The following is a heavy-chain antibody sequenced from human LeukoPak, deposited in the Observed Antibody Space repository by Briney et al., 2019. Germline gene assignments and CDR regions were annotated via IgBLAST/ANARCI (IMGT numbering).Heavy chain of an antibody. CDR2: MNPNSGNT. D-gene: IGHD3-22*01. CDR1: GYTFTIYD. J-gene: IGHJ4*02. Sequence: WASVKVSCKASGYTFTIYDINWVRQAPGQGGEWMGWMNPNSGNTGYAQEFQGRVTMTRNTSISTAYMELSSLRSEDTAVYYCARDSSGYYNFDYWGQGTLVTVSS. V-gene: IGHV1-8*01. CDR3: ARDSSGYYNFDY.